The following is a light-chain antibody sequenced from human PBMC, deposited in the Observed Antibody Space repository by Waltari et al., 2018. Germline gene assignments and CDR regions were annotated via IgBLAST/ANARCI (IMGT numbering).Light chain of an antibody. CDR3: QQYYEAPHT. CDR2: WAS. J-gene: IGKJ2*01. CDR1: QSVFHRSRNNTY. V-gene: IGKV4-1*01. Sequence: DIVMTQAPDSLAVSPGERATISCKSSQSVFHRSRNNTYLAWYQQKVGQPPKLRIYWASTRGSGVPDRISVSGSATDFTLTVSSLQAEDVAVYYCQQYYEAPHTFGQGTKLEIK.